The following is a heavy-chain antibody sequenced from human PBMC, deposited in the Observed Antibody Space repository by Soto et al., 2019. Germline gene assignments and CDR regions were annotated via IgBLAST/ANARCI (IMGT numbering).Heavy chain of an antibody. CDR2: IYYSGST. CDR1: GGSISSGGYY. Sequence: QVQLQESGPGLVKPSQSLSLTCTVSGGSISSGGYYWSWIRQHPGKGLEWIGYIYYSGSTYYNPSLKSRVTISDDISNHHSSLNMSSVTASSTAVYYCARERGTMKEDYYYGIDFWGQGTTVTVSS. D-gene: IGHD3-22*01. CDR3: ARERGTMKEDYYYGIDF. V-gene: IGHV4-31*03. J-gene: IGHJ6*02.